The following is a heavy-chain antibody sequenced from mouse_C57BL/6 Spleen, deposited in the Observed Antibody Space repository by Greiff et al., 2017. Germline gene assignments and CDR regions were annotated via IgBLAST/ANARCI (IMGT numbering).Heavy chain of an antibody. CDR1: GFTFSSYA. CDR3: ARDQDLGLTGIWYFDV. V-gene: IGHV5-4*01. J-gene: IGHJ1*03. D-gene: IGHD4-1*01. CDR2: ISDGGSYT. Sequence: EVKLVESGGGLLKPGGSLKLSCAASGFTFSSYAMSWVRQTPVKRLEWVATISDGGSYTYYPDNVKGRFTISRDNAKNNLYLQMSHLKSEDTAMYYCARDQDLGLTGIWYFDVWGTGTTVTVSS.